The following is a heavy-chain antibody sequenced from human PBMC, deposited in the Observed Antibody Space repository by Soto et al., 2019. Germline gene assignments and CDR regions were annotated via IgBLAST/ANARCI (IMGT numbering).Heavy chain of an antibody. Sequence: SETLSLTCAVSGYSISSSKWWGWIRQPPGKGREGVGYIYYSGTTYYNPSLKSRVTMSVDTSKNQFSLTLTSVTAVDPAVYYCARRAIQGPIDYWGQGTLVTVSS. CDR1: GYSISSSKW. CDR3: ARRAIQGPIDY. CDR2: IYYSGTT. J-gene: IGHJ4*02. V-gene: IGHV4-28*01.